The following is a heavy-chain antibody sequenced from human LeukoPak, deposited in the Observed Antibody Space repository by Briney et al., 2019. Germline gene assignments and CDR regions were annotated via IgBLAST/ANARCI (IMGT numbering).Heavy chain of an antibody. Sequence: SETLSLTCTVSGGSISSGGYYWSWIRQHPGKGLEWIGYIYYSGSTYYNPSLKSRVTISVDTSKNQFSLKLTSVTAADTAVYYCAAREGLDWLLYWGQGTLVTVSS. D-gene: IGHD3-9*01. V-gene: IGHV4-61*08. CDR3: AAREGLDWLLY. CDR2: IYYSGST. CDR1: GGSISSGGYY. J-gene: IGHJ4*02.